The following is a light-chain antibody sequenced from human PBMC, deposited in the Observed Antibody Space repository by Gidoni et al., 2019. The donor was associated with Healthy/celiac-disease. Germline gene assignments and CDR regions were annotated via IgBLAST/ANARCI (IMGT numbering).Light chain of an antibody. CDR1: QSVSSY. CDR2: DAS. V-gene: IGKV3-11*01. CDR3: QQRSNWPPIT. J-gene: IGKJ5*01. Sequence: IVLTQSPATLSLSPGERATISCRASQSVSSYLAWYHQKPGQAPRLLIYDASNRATGIPARFSGSGSGTDFTLTISSLEPEDFAVYYCQQRSNWPPITFGQGTRLEIK.